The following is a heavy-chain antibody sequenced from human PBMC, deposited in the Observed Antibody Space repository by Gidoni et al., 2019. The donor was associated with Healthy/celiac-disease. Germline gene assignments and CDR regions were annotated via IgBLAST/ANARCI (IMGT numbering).Heavy chain of an antibody. V-gene: IGHV3-23*01. Sequence: EVQLLESGGGLVQPGGSLRLSCAASGFTFSSYAMSWVRQAPGKGLEWFSSISGSGDRTYYTDSVKGRFPISRDNSKNTLYLQMNRLRAEDTAVYYCAKVGYTSGWRGYFDCWGQGTLVTVSS. J-gene: IGHJ4*02. CDR3: AKVGYTSGWRGYFDC. CDR2: ISGSGDRT. D-gene: IGHD6-19*01. CDR1: GFTFSSYA.